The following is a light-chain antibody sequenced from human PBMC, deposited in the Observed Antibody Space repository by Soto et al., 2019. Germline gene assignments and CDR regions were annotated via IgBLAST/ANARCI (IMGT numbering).Light chain of an antibody. CDR2: DVS. CDR3: NSFAGSAHVV. J-gene: IGLJ2*01. CDR1: SSDVGAYNY. V-gene: IGLV2-8*01. Sequence: QSALAQPPSASESPGQSVTISCTGTSSDVGAYNYVSWYQQHPGKAPKLIIYDVSQRPSGVPDRFSGSKSGNTASLPVSGLQAEDEAVYYCNSFAGSAHVVFGGGTKLTVL.